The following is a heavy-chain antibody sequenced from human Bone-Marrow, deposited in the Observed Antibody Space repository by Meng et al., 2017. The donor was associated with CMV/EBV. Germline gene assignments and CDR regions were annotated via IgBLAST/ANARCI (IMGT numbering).Heavy chain of an antibody. CDR3: ASLVVVPAAIPYYYGMDV. V-gene: IGHV3-20*04. D-gene: IGHD2-2*02. J-gene: IGHJ6*02. CDR1: GFSFDDYG. CDR2: INWNGGST. Sequence: GESLKISCAASGFSFDDYGMSWVRQAPGKGLEWVSGINWNGGSTGYVDSVKGRFTISRDNAKNSLYLQMNSLRAEDTAVYYCASLVVVPAAIPYYYGMDVWGQGTTVTVSS.